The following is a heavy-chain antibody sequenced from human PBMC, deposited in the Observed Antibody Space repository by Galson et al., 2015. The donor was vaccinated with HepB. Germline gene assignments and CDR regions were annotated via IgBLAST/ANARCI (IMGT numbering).Heavy chain of an antibody. V-gene: IGHV3-21*01. D-gene: IGHD3-10*01. CDR3: ARVYGSGSYGYGMDV. CDR1: GFTLSTYS. CDR2: ISSSSLYV. Sequence: SLRLSCASSGFTLSTYSMNWVRQAPGKGLEWVSSISSSSLYVYYADSVRGRFTVSRDNAKNSHYLQVNSLSAEDTAVYYCARVYGSGSYGYGMDVWGQGTTVTVS. J-gene: IGHJ6*02.